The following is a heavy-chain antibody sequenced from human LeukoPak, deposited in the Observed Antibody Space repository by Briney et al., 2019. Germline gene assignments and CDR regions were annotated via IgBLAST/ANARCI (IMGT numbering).Heavy chain of an antibody. CDR3: ASTVAVGYYYYYGMDV. CDR1: GGSISSGSYY. Sequence: SQTPSLTCTVSGGSISSGSYYWSWIRQPAGKGLEWIGRIYTSGSTNYNPSLKSRVTISVDTSKNQFSLKLSSVTAADTAVYYCASTVAVGYYYYYGMDVWGQGTTVTVSS. V-gene: IGHV4-61*02. J-gene: IGHJ6*02. CDR2: IYTSGST. D-gene: IGHD4-23*01.